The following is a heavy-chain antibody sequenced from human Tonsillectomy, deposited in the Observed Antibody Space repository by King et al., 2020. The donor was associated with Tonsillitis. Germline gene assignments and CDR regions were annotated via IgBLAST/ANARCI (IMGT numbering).Heavy chain of an antibody. CDR2: ISSSSSTI. Sequence: VQLVESGGGLVQPGGSLRLSCAASGFTFSSYSMNWVRQAPGKGLEWVSYISSSSSTIYYADSVKGRFTISRDNAKNSLNLQMNSLRAEDTAVYYCASPGLAVAAPFDYWGQGTLVTVSS. CDR3: ASPGLAVAAPFDY. V-gene: IGHV3-48*01. J-gene: IGHJ4*02. CDR1: GFTFSSYS. D-gene: IGHD6-19*01.